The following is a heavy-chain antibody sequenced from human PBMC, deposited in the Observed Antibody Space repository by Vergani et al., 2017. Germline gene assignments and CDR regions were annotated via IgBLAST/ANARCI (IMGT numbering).Heavy chain of an antibody. CDR1: GFSFNSYW. J-gene: IGHJ6*02. CDR2: IKSDGSIT. Sequence: DVHLAESGGGFFQPGGSLRLSCSASGFSFNSYWMHWVRQVPGKGLLWVSRIKSDGSITAYADSVKGRFTISRDNAQHTLYLQMNSLRAEDTGVYYCARDRYYLGSGSYPYFYYYGLDVWGQGTAVTVSS. V-gene: IGHV3-74*03. CDR3: ARDRYYLGSGSYPYFYYYGLDV. D-gene: IGHD3-10*01.